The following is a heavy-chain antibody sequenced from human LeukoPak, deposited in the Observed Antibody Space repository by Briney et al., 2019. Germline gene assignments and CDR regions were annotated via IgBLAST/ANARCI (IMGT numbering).Heavy chain of an antibody. CDR2: ISHDGSNI. V-gene: IGHV3-30*18. D-gene: IGHD2-15*01. J-gene: IGHJ5*02. CDR1: GFTFSSYW. CDR3: AKDPYRVVVATGNYLDP. Sequence: GGSLRLSCAASGFTFSSYWMSWVRQAPGKGLEWVAVISHDGSNIHYGDSVKGRFTISRDNSKNTLYLQMNSLRAEDTAVYYCAKDPYRVVVATGNYLDPWGQGTLVTVSS.